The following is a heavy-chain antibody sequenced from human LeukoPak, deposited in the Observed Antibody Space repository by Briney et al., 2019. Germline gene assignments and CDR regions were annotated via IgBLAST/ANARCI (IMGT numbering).Heavy chain of an antibody. J-gene: IGHJ3*02. Sequence: SETLSLTCTVSGGSISLYYWSWLRQPPGKRPEWLGYIFTSGSTTYNPSLKSRVTISVDTSKNQVSLKLSSVTAADTAVYYCAKILGSGVWYGFDIWGQGTMVTVSS. CDR1: GGSISLYY. V-gene: IGHV4-4*09. CDR2: IFTSGST. CDR3: AKILGSGVWYGFDI. D-gene: IGHD2-21*01.